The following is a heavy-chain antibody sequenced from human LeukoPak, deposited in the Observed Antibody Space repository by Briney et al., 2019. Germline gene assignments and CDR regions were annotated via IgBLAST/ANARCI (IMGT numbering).Heavy chain of an antibody. CDR3: ATSGGVRGVIGYYYGMDV. J-gene: IGHJ6*02. V-gene: IGHV4-4*07. D-gene: IGHD3-10*01. CDR1: GGSISSYY. Sequence: SETLSLTCTVSGGSISSYYWSWIRQPAGKGLEWIGRIYTSGSTNYNPSLKSRVTMSVDTSKNQFPLKLSSVTAADTAVYYCATSGGVRGVIGYYYGMDVWGQGTTVTVSS. CDR2: IYTSGST.